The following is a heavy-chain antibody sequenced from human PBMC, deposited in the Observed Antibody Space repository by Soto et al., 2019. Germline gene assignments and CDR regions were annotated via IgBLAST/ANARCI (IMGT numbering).Heavy chain of an antibody. CDR2: ISGSGGST. J-gene: IGHJ3*01. Sequence: GGSLRLSCAASGFTFSSNAMSWVRQAQGQGLEWVSAISGSGGSTYYADSVKGRFTISRDNSKNTLYLQMNSLGAEDTAVYNCADDLFETGEAQEPNVAFDYWCQGTMVTVSS. D-gene: IGHD7-27*01. V-gene: IGHV3-23*01. CDR1: GFTFSSNA. CDR3: ADDLFETGEAQEPNVAFDY.